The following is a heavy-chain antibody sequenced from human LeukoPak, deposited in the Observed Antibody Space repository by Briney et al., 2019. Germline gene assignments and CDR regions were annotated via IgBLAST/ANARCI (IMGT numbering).Heavy chain of an antibody. V-gene: IGHV4-39*01. CDR2: IYYSGTT. J-gene: IGHJ4*02. Sequence: PSETLSLTCTVSGGSITSSSYYWGWIRQPPGKGLEWIGNIYYSGTTYYNPSLKSPVTISVDTSMNQFSLKLSSVTATDTAVYYCARVARTYYHDSSGHLYFDLWGQGIPVTVSS. CDR3: ARVARTYYHDSSGHLYFDL. D-gene: IGHD3-22*01. CDR1: GGSITSSSYY.